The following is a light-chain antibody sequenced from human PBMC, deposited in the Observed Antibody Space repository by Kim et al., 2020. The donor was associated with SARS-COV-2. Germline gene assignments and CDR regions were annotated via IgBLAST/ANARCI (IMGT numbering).Light chain of an antibody. J-gene: IGLJ2*01. V-gene: IGLV3-19*01. Sequence: ALGQTVRIPCQGDSLRSYYASWYQQKPGQAPVLVIYGKNNRPSGIPDRFSGSNSGNTASLTITGAQAEDEADYYCNSRDSSGNRGVFGGGTQLTVL. CDR2: GKN. CDR3: NSRDSSGNRGV. CDR1: SLRSYY.